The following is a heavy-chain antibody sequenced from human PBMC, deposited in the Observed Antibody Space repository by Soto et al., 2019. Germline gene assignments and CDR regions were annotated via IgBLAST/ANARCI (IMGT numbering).Heavy chain of an antibody. CDR2: IWYDGSNK. CDR1: GFTFSSYG. V-gene: IGHV3-33*01. Sequence: QVQLVESGGGVVQPGRSLRLYCAASGFTFSSYGMHWVRQAPGKGLEWVAVIWYDGSNKYYADSVKGRFTISRDNSKNTLYLQMNSLRAEDTAVYYCARGSCSGGSCYPGLFDYWGQGTLVTVSS. CDR3: ARGSCSGGSCYPGLFDY. D-gene: IGHD2-15*01. J-gene: IGHJ4*02.